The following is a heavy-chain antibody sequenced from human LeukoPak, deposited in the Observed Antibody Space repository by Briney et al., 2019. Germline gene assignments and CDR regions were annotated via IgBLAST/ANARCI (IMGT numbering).Heavy chain of an antibody. CDR3: VRGDSRDY. J-gene: IGHJ4*02. D-gene: IGHD6-13*01. CDR1: GFTFSSST. V-gene: IGHV3-21*01. Sequence: PGGSLRLSCAASGFTFSSSTMNWVRQAPGKGLEWVSSIGRSSRDMYYADSVRGRFTISRDSGKNSLFLQMNSLRAEDTSVYYCVRGDSRDYWGQGTLVTVSS. CDR2: IGRSSRDM.